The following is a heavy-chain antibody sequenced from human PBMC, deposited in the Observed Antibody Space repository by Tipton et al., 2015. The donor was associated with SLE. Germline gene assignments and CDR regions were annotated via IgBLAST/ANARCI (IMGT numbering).Heavy chain of an antibody. V-gene: IGHV4-59*01. CDR1: GDSIRSYY. CDR2: IYHSGST. J-gene: IGHJ5*02. CDR3: ARDMSSRGGWFDP. Sequence: TLSLTCTVSGDSIRSYYWSWIRQPPRKGLEWIGHIYHSGSTNYNPSLKSRVIISVDTSKNQFSLKLNSVTAADTAVYYCARDMSSRGGWFDPWGQGTLVTASS. D-gene: IGHD6-13*01.